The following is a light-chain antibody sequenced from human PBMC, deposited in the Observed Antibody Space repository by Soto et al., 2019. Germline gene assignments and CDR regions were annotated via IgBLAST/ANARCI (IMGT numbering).Light chain of an antibody. Sequence: DIQMTQSPSTLSASVGDRVTITCRASQSISSWFAWYQQKPGKAPKLLIYDASSLESGVPSRFSGSGSGTEFTLPISSLQPDDFATYYCQQYNSYWTFGQGTKVEIK. CDR1: QSISSW. CDR2: DAS. CDR3: QQYNSYWT. V-gene: IGKV1-5*01. J-gene: IGKJ1*01.